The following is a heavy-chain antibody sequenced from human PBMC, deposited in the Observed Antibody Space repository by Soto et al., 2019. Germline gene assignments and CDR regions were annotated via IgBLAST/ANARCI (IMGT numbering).Heavy chain of an antibody. CDR3: ARDPNGILDFDF. D-gene: IGHD2-8*01. CDR1: GFTFSNYA. CDR2: INDVGTTT. V-gene: IGHV3-48*02. J-gene: IGHJ4*02. Sequence: PGGSLRLSCAASGFTFSNYAMNWVRQAPGKGLEWVSFINDVGTTTHYADSVRGRFTISRDNAHNSLLLQMNSLRDEDTAVYYCARDPNGILDFDFWGQGTLVTAPQ.